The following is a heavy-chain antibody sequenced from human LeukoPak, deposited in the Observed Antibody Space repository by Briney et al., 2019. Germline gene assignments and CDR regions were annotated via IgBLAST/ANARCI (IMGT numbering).Heavy chain of an antibody. CDR3: VKTSSGYYYFDY. CDR1: GFTFSSYS. CDR2: ISSSSSYI. J-gene: IGHJ4*02. Sequence: GSLRLSCAASGFTFSSYSMNWVRQAPGKGLEWVSSISSSSSYIYYADSVKGRFTISRDNAKISLYLQMNSLRVEDTAVYYCVKTSSGYYYFDYWGQGTLVTVSS. D-gene: IGHD3-22*01. V-gene: IGHV3-21*04.